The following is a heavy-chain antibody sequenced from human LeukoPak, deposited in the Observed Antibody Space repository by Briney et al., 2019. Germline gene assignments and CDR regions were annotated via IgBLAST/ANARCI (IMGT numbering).Heavy chain of an antibody. Sequence: ASVKVSCKVSGYTLTELSMHWVRQAPGKGLEWMGGFDPEDGETIYARKFQGRVTMTEDTSTDTAYMELSSLRSEDTAVYYCATAYSSSRWDRSQPFDYWGQGTLVTVSS. J-gene: IGHJ4*02. V-gene: IGHV1-24*01. CDR1: GYTLTELS. CDR2: FDPEDGET. CDR3: ATAYSSSRWDRSQPFDY. D-gene: IGHD6-13*01.